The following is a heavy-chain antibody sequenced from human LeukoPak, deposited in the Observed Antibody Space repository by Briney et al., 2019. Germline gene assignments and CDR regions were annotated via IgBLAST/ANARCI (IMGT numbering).Heavy chain of an antibody. J-gene: IGHJ4*02. CDR1: GGSISSSSYY. Sequence: SETLSLTCTVSGGSISSSSYYWGWIRQPPGKGLEWIGDIYYSGSTNYNPSLKSRVTISVDTSKNQFSLKLSSVTAADTAVYYCARGHYDFWSGYTSYYFDYWGQGTLVTVSS. CDR2: IYYSGST. D-gene: IGHD3-3*01. V-gene: IGHV4-61*05. CDR3: ARGHYDFWSGYTSYYFDY.